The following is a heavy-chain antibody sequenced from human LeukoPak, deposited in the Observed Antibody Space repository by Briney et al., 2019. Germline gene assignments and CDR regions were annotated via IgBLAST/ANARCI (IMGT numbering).Heavy chain of an antibody. V-gene: IGHV4-39*07. CDR1: GGSISTSNYY. D-gene: IGHD2-8*01. CDR3: ARRSNGGGFDP. Sequence: SETLSLTCTVSGGSISTSNYYWGWIRQPPGKGLEWIGNIFYSGSTYYSPSLKSRVTISLDTSRNQFSLKLSSVTAADTAVYYCARRSNGGGFDPWGQGTLVTVSS. J-gene: IGHJ5*02. CDR2: IFYSGST.